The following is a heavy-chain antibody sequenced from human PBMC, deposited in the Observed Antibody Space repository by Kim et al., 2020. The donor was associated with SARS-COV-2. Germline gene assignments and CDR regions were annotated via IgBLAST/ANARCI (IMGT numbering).Heavy chain of an antibody. CDR3: AREKKRRISSDAFDV. Sequence: QKLQGRVTMTTDTSTRTAYMELRSLRADDTAVYYCAREKKRRISSDAFDVWGQGTMVTVSS. J-gene: IGHJ3*01. D-gene: IGHD2-15*01. V-gene: IGHV1-18*01.